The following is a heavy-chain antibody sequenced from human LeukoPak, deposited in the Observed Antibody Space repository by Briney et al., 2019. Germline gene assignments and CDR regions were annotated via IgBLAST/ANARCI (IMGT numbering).Heavy chain of an antibody. V-gene: IGHV1-2*02. J-gene: IGHJ4*02. CDR3: ARGSDSSSWYSPSDY. D-gene: IGHD6-13*01. CDR2: INPNSGAT. Sequence: ASVKVSCKASGYTFTGYYMHWVRQAPGQGLEWMGWINPNSGATNSAQKFQGRATMNRDTSISTAYMELSRLRSDDTAVNYCARGSDSSSWYSPSDYWGQGTLVTVSS. CDR1: GYTFTGYY.